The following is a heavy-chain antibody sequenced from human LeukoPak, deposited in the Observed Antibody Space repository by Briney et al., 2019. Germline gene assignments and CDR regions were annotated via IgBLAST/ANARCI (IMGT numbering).Heavy chain of an antibody. D-gene: IGHD4-17*01. J-gene: IGHJ5*02. CDR3: ARHMTPVTTFDR. CDR1: GGSISSYY. Sequence: SDTLSLTCTGSGGSISSYYRRWIRQPPGKGLEGIGYVYNNGITNYNPSLKSRVTMSGDTSKNQFSLRLTSVTAADTAVYYCARHMTPVTTFDRWGQGTLVTVSS. CDR2: VYNNGIT. V-gene: IGHV4-59*08.